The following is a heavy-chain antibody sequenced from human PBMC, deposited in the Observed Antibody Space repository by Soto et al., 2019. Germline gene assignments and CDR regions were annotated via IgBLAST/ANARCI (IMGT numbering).Heavy chain of an antibody. CDR3: ARDSSAAARRGGMDV. D-gene: IGHD3-22*01. J-gene: IGHJ6*02. CDR2: ISNTSRTR. CDR1: GFTFDSYS. V-gene: IGHV3-48*02. Sequence: EVQLVESGGGLIRPGGSLRLSCAASGFTFDSYSMNWVRQAPGKGLEWVAYISNTSRTRYYADSVKGRITISRDNAKNSLYRQLNSRREEDTALYYCARDSSAAARRGGMDVWGQGITVTVSS.